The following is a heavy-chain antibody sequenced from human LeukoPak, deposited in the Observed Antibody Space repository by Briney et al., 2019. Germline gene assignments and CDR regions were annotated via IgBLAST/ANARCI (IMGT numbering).Heavy chain of an antibody. D-gene: IGHD6-13*01. CDR1: GSSFTSYW. J-gene: IGHJ6*02. V-gene: IGHV5-51*01. CDR2: IYPGDSDT. CDR3: ARLEQLPYYYYYGMDV. Sequence: GESLKISGKGSGSSFTSYWIGWVRPMPGKGLEWMGIIYPGDSDTRYSPYFQVQVTISADKSISTAYLHWSSLKASDTAKYYCARLEQLPYYYYYGMDVWGQGTTVTVSS.